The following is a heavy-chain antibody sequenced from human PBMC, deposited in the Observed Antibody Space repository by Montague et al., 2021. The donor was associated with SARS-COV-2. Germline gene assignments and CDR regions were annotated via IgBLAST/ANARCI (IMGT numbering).Heavy chain of an antibody. J-gene: IGHJ4*02. V-gene: IGHV3-23*01. CDR1: GFTFSSYA. CDR2: ISGSGGST. Sequence: SLRLSCAASGFTFSSYAMNWVRQAPGKGLEWVSAISGSGGSTYYADSVKGRFTISRDNSKNTLYLQMNSLRAEDTAVYYCAKDTRLLLFGEMPDFFDFWGQGTLVTVSS. D-gene: IGHD3-10*01. CDR3: AKDTRLLLFGEMPDFFDF.